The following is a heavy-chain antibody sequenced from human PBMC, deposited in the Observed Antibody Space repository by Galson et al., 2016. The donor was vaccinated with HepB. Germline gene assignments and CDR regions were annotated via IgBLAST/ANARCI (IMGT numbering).Heavy chain of an antibody. CDR1: GFTFSSYW. CDR2: IKQDGSEK. J-gene: IGHJ4*02. Sequence: SLRLSCAASGFTFSSYWMSWVRQAPGKGLEWLANIKQDGSEKYYVDSVRGRFTISRDNAMNSLYLHMSSLRAEDTALYYRTRTISATAGIDWGQGTLVTVSS. CDR3: TRTISATAGID. V-gene: IGHV3-7*04. D-gene: IGHD6-13*01.